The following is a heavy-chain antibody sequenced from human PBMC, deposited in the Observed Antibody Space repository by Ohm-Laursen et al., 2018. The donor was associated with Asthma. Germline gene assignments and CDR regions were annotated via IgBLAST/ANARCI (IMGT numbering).Heavy chain of an antibody. Sequence: TLSLTCTVSGGSISSGGYYWSWIRQHPGKGLEWIGYIYYSGSTYYNPSLKSRVTISVDTSKNQFSLKLSSVTAADTAVYYRARDNRRGSAFDIWGQGTMVTVSS. V-gene: IGHV4-31*03. CDR3: ARDNRRGSAFDI. J-gene: IGHJ3*02. CDR2: IYYSGST. D-gene: IGHD2/OR15-2a*01. CDR1: GGSISSGGYY.